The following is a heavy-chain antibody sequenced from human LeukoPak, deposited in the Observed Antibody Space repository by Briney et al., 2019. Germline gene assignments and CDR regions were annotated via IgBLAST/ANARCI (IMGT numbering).Heavy chain of an antibody. V-gene: IGHV3-30*18. D-gene: IGHD1-26*01. CDR1: GFTFSSYG. CDR2: ISYDGSNK. J-gene: IGHJ4*02. CDR3: AKDKVGVGAY. Sequence: PGRSLRLSCAASGFTFSSYGMHWVRQAPGKGLEWVAVISYDGSNKYYADSVKGRFTISRDNSKNTLYLQMNSLRAEDTAVYYCAKDKVGVGAYWGQGTLSPSPQ.